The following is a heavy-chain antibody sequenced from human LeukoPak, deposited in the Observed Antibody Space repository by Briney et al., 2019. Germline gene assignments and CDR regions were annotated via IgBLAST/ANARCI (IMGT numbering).Heavy chain of an antibody. CDR1: GFTFSSYG. J-gene: IGHJ4*02. CDR2: IWYDGSNK. CDR3: ARENTWIQLWPDFDY. V-gene: IGHV3-33*01. D-gene: IGHD5-18*01. Sequence: GGSLRLSCAASGFTFSSYGMHWVRQAPGKGLEWVAVIWYDGSNKYYADSVKGQFTISRDNAKNSLYLQMNSLRAEDTAVYYCARENTWIQLWPDFDYWGQGTLVTVSS.